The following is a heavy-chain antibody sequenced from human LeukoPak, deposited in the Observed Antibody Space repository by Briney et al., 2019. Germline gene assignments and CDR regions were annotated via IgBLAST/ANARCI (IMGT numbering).Heavy chain of an antibody. J-gene: IGHJ4*02. Sequence: GGSLRLSCAASGFTFSSYSMNWVRQAPGKGLEWVSGIGSGGLTTYYTDSVKGRFTISRDNSKNTLYLQVNSLRADDTAIYYCAKSGATIWTFNYWGQGALVTVSS. CDR3: AKSGATIWTFNY. CDR2: IGSGGLTT. D-gene: IGHD5-12*01. CDR1: GFTFSSYS. V-gene: IGHV3-23*01.